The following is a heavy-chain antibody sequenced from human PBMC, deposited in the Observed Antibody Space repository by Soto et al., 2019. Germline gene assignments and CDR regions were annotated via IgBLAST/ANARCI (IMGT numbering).Heavy chain of an antibody. D-gene: IGHD3-22*01. Sequence: EVQLVESGGGLIQPGGSLRLSCAASGFTVSSNYMSWVRQAPGKGLEWVSVIYSGGSTYYADSVKGRFTISRDNSKNTQYLQMNSLRAEDTAVYYCARNYDSTAGGAFDIWGQGTMVTVS. V-gene: IGHV3-53*01. CDR1: GFTVSSNY. J-gene: IGHJ3*02. CDR2: IYSGGST. CDR3: ARNYDSTAGGAFDI.